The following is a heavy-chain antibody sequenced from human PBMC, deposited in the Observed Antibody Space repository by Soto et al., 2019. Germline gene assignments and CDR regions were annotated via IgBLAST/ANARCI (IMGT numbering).Heavy chain of an antibody. J-gene: IGHJ6*02. Sequence: GESLKISCQGSGYSFSSYWIAWVRQMPGKGLEWMGIIYPGDSDTRYSPSFQGQVTISADKSISTAYLQWSSLKASDSAMYYCGRHISMHRMDVRGQRTTVTVSS. CDR3: GRHISMHRMDV. CDR1: GYSFSSYW. V-gene: IGHV5-51*01. D-gene: IGHD3-10*01. CDR2: IYPGDSDT.